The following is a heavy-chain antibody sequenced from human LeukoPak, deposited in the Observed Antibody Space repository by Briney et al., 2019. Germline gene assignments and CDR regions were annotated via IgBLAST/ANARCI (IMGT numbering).Heavy chain of an antibody. CDR3: AKGSSYSVFLPYYYYGMDV. V-gene: IGHV3-23*01. J-gene: IGHJ6*02. CDR2: ISGSGGST. CDR1: GFTFSSYA. D-gene: IGHD2-15*01. Sequence: PGGSLRLSCAASGFTFSSYAMSWVRQAPGKGLEWVSAISGSGGSTYYADSVKGRFTISRDNSKNTLYLQMNSLRAEDTAVYYCAKGSSYSVFLPYYYYGMDVWGQGTTVTVPS.